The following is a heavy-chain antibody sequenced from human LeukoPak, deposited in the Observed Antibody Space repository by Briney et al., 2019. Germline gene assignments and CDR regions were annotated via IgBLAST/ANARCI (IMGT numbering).Heavy chain of an antibody. CDR2: IKQDGSEE. V-gene: IGHV3-7*03. CDR3: ARENIAAAGYIFDY. D-gene: IGHD6-13*01. J-gene: IGHJ4*02. Sequence: PGGSLRLSCAASKFTFNNYWMSWVRQAPGKGLEWVANIKQDGSEEYYVDSVRGRFTISRDNAKNSLYLQMNSLRAGDRAVYYCARENIAAAGYIFDYWGQGTLVTVSS. CDR1: KFTFNNYW.